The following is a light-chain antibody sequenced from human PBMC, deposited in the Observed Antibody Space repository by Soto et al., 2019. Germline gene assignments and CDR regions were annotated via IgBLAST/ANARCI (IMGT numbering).Light chain of an antibody. Sequence: ETVLTQSPGTLSLSPGERVTLSCRASQSVSSSYLAWYQQKPGQAPRLLIYGASSRATGIPDRFSGSGSGTDFTLTNTRLEPEDFAVYYCQHYRTSFGGGTKVEIK. CDR2: GAS. J-gene: IGKJ4*01. V-gene: IGKV3-20*01. CDR1: QSVSSSY. CDR3: QHYRTS.